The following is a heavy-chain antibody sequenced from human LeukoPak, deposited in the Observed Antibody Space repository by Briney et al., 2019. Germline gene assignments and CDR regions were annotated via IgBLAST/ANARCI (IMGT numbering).Heavy chain of an antibody. D-gene: IGHD1-14*01. J-gene: IGHJ4*02. CDR2: IYYSGST. CDR3: ARVSSARNGFDY. Sequence: SETLSLTCTVSGGSLSSGGYYWSWIRHHPGMGLEWIGSIYYSGSTYYTPSLRSRVNISVDTSKSQFALNLTSVTVADTAVYYCARVSSARNGFDYWGQGTLVTVSS. CDR1: GGSLSSGGYY. V-gene: IGHV4-31*03.